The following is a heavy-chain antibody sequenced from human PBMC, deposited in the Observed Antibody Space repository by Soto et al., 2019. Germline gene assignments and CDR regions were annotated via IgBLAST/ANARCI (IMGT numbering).Heavy chain of an antibody. J-gene: IGHJ6*02. D-gene: IGHD6-19*01. V-gene: IGHV3-13*01. Sequence: GGSLRLSCAASGFTFSSYDMHWARQATGKGLEWVSAIGTAGDTYYPGSVKGRFTISRENAKNSLYLQMNSLRAGDTAVYYCARSRRRYSSGWHYYYYGMDVWGQGTTVTVSS. CDR2: IGTAGDT. CDR3: ARSRRRYSSGWHYYYYGMDV. CDR1: GFTFSSYD.